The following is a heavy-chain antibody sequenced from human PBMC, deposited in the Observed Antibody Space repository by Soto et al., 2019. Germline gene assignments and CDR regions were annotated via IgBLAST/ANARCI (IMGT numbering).Heavy chain of an antibody. Sequence: ALVKVFCKASGFHFSNHGISWVRQAPGQGLEWMGWINTYNGNTNHAQKLQGRVTMTTDTSTSTAYMKVTSVTAADTAVYYCARSYYDTTGFAVDPWGQGTLVTVSS. D-gene: IGHD3-22*01. CDR2: INTYNGNT. CDR3: ARSYYDTTGFAVDP. J-gene: IGHJ5*02. V-gene: IGHV1-18*01. CDR1: GFHFSNHG.